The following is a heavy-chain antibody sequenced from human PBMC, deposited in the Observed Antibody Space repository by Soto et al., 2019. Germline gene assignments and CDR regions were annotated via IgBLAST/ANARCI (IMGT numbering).Heavy chain of an antibody. V-gene: IGHV1-69*01. Sequence: GGSLRLSCAASGFTFSSYAISWVRQAPGQGLEWMGGIIPIFGTANYAQKFQGRVTITADESTSTAYMELSSLRSEDTAVYYCARDVVGYCTNGVCYKDNIDYWGQGTLVTVSS. CDR3: ARDVVGYCTNGVCYKDNIDY. D-gene: IGHD2-8*01. CDR2: IIPIFGTA. J-gene: IGHJ4*02. CDR1: GFTFSSYA.